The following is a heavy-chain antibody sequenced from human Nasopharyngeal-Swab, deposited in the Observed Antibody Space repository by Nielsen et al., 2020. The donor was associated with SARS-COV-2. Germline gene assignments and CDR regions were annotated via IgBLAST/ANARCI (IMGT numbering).Heavy chain of an antibody. CDR3: VRDRLGYCSGGRCTNWYFDL. J-gene: IGHJ2*01. Sequence: GGSLTLSCAASGLTSRTFGMHWVRQAPGKGLEWVADIWSDGSNQYYADSVKGRFTVSRDQSKHTLYLQMTSLKAEDAAVYFCVRDRLGYCSGGRCTNWYFDLWGRGTLLTVSS. CDR2: IWSDGSNQ. V-gene: IGHV3-33*01. D-gene: IGHD2-15*01. CDR1: GLTSRTFG.